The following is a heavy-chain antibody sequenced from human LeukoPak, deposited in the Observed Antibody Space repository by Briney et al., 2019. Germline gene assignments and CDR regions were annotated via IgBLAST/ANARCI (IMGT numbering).Heavy chain of an antibody. J-gene: IGHJ3*02. D-gene: IGHD3-22*01. V-gene: IGHV3-23*01. CDR3: ASRNYYDSSGYIDAFDI. CDR2: ISGSGGST. CDR1: GFTFSSYA. Sequence: PGGSLRLSCAASGFTFSSYAMSWVRQAPGKGLEWVSAISGSGGSTYYADSVKGRFTISRDNSKNTLYLQMNSLRAEDTAVYYCASRNYYDSSGYIDAFDIWGQGTMVTVSS.